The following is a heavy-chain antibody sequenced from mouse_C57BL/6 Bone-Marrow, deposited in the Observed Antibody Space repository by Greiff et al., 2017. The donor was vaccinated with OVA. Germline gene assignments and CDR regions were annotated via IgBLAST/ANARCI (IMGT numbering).Heavy chain of an antibody. D-gene: IGHD1-1*01. CDR2: INPSTGGT. V-gene: IGHV1-42*01. Sequence: EVQLQQSGPELVKPGASVKISCKASGYSFTGYYMNWVKQSPEKSLEWIGEINPSTGGTTYNQKFKAKATLTVDKSSSTAYMQLKSLTSEDSAVYYCARGGYYGSSSVDYWGQGTTLTVSS. J-gene: IGHJ2*01. CDR1: GYSFTGYY. CDR3: ARGGYYGSSSVDY.